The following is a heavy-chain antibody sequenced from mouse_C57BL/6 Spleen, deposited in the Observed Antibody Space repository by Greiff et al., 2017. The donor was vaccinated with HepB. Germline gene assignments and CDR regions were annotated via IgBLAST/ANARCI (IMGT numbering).Heavy chain of an antibody. CDR1: GYAFSSSW. CDR3: ARGVPITTVVARGYFDV. D-gene: IGHD1-1*01. J-gene: IGHJ1*03. V-gene: IGHV1-82*01. CDR2: IYPGDGDT. Sequence: VQLQQSGPELVKPGASVKISCKASGYAFSSSWMNWVKQRPGKGLEWIGRIYPGDGDTNYNGKFKGKATLTADKSSSTAYMQLSSLTSEDSAVYFCARGVPITTVVARGYFDVWGTGTTVTVSS.